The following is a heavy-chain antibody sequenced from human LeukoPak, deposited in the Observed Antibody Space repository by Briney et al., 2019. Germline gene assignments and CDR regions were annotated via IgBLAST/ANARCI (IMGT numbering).Heavy chain of an antibody. D-gene: IGHD4-11*01. CDR2: ISYDGSNK. Sequence: PGGSLRLSCAASGFTFSSYAMHWVRQAPGKGLEWVAIISYDGSNKYYADSVKGRFTISRDNAKNSPYLQMNSLRAEDTAVYYCARDWEGSMTTLNFDYWGKGTLVTVSS. J-gene: IGHJ4*02. V-gene: IGHV3-30-3*01. CDR1: GFTFSSYA. CDR3: ARDWEGSMTTLNFDY.